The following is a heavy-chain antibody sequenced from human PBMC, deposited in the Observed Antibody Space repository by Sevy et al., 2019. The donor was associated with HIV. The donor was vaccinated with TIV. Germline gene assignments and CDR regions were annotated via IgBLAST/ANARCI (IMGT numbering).Heavy chain of an antibody. J-gene: IGHJ4*02. Sequence: GGSLRLSCVASGFTFDSYWMHWVRQDPGKGLVWVSCINSDGSSTKYADFVKGRFTISRDNSKNTVFLQLNSLRPEDTAVYYCARVFSSYYFDYWGQGTLVTVSS. CDR2: INSDGSST. CDR3: ARVFSSYYFDY. V-gene: IGHV3-74*03. CDR1: GFTFDSYW.